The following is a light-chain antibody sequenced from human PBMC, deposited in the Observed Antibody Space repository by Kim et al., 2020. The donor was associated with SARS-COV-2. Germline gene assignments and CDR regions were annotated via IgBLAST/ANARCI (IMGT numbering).Light chain of an antibody. CDR3: QSYDSSNPWV. J-gene: IGLJ3*02. CDR1: SGSIASNY. V-gene: IGLV6-57*04. CDR2: EDN. Sequence: NFMLTQPHSVSESPGKTVTISCTRSSGSIASNYVQWYQQRPGSAPTTVIYEDNQRPSRVPDRFSGSIDSSSNSASLTISGLKTEDEADYYCQSYDSSNPWVFGGGTQLTVL.